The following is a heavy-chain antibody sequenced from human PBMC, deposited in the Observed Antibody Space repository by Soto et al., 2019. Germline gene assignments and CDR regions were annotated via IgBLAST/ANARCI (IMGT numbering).Heavy chain of an antibody. V-gene: IGHV4-34*01. J-gene: IGHJ6*02. Sequence: SETLSLTCAVHGGSFSGYYWDWIRQPPGKGLEWIGEVNHGGTSNYNPSLKSRATISVDTSKNQFSLKLSSVTAADTAVYYCARVCCYDSFYYYYYGMYFWGQGTTVPVSS. CDR1: GGSFSGYY. CDR2: VNHGGTS. D-gene: IGHD3-16*01. CDR3: ARVCCYDSFYYYYYGMYF.